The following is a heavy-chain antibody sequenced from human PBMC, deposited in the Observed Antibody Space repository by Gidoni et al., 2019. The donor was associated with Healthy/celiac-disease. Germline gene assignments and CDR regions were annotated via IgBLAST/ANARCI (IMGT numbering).Heavy chain of an antibody. CDR1: GFTFSSYA. J-gene: IGHJ4*02. D-gene: IGHD3-3*01. Sequence: EVQLFESGGGLVQPGGSLRLACAASGFTFSSYAMSWVRQAPGKGMEGVSAISGSGGSTYYADSVKGRFTISRDNSKNTLYLQMNSLRAEDTAVYYCAKTTIFGVVPEFDYWGQGTLVTVSS. CDR2: ISGSGGST. V-gene: IGHV3-23*01. CDR3: AKTTIFGVVPEFDY.